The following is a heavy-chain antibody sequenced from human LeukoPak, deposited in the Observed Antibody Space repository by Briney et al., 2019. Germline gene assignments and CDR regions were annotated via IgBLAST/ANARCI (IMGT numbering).Heavy chain of an antibody. CDR1: GFTFSGYG. CDR2: IWYDGSNK. Sequence: GGSLRLSRAASGFTFSGYGMHWVRQAPGKGLEWVAVIWYDGSNKDYADSVKGRFTISRDNSKNTLYLQMNSLRAEDTAEYYCAKDLVVVPADAFDIWGQGTMVTVSS. J-gene: IGHJ3*02. V-gene: IGHV3-33*06. CDR3: AKDLVVVPADAFDI. D-gene: IGHD2-2*01.